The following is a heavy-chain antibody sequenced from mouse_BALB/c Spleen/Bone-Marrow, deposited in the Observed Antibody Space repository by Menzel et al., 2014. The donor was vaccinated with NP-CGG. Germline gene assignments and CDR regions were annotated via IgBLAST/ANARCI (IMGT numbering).Heavy chain of an antibody. CDR1: GFTFSNYG. D-gene: IGHD2-3*01. CDR3: ARDGYYVGLAY. CDR2: INSNGDTT. Sequence: EVKLMESGGGLVQPGGSLKLSCAASGFTFSNYGMSWVRQTPDKRLELVATINSNGDTTYYSDSVKGRFTISRDNAKNTLYLQMNSLKSEDTAMYYCARDGYYVGLAYWGQGTLVTVSA. V-gene: IGHV5-6-3*01. J-gene: IGHJ3*01.